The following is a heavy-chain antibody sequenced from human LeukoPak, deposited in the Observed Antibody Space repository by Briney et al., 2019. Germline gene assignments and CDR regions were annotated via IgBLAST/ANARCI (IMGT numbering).Heavy chain of an antibody. CDR1: GFTFSSYW. J-gene: IGHJ3*02. Sequence: GGSLRLSCAASGFTFSSYWMSWVRQAPGKGLEWVANIKQDGSEKYYVDSVKGRFTISRDNAKNSLYLQMNSLRAEDTAVYYCARDSGGSCCDAFDIWGQGTMVTVSS. D-gene: IGHD2-15*01. CDR3: ARDSGGSCCDAFDI. CDR2: IKQDGSEK. V-gene: IGHV3-7*01.